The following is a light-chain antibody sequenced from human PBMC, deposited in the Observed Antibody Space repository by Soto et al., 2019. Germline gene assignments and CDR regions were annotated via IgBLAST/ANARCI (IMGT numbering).Light chain of an antibody. CDR1: SSNIGNNY. V-gene: IGLV1-51*01. CDR3: GTWDSSLSAVV. Sequence: QSVLTQPPSVSAAPGQKVTISCSGSSSNIGNNYVSWYQQLPGTAPKLLIYDNNKPPSGIPDRCSGSKSGTSATLGITGLQTGDEADYYCGTWDSSLSAVVFGGGTQLTVL. CDR2: DNN. J-gene: IGLJ2*01.